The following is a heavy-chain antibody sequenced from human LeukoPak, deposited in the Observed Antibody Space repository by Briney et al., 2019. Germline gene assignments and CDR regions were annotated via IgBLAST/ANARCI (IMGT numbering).Heavy chain of an antibody. V-gene: IGHV3-53*01. CDR1: GFTVSSNY. J-gene: IGHJ4*02. CDR3: AKGSFVAVAGGGY. CDR2: IYSGGST. D-gene: IGHD6-19*01. Sequence: GGSLRLSCAASGFTVSSNYMSWVRQAPGKGLEWVSVIYSGGSTYYADSVKGRFTISRDNSKNTLYLQMNSLRAEDTAVYYCAKGSFVAVAGGGYWGQGTLVTVSS.